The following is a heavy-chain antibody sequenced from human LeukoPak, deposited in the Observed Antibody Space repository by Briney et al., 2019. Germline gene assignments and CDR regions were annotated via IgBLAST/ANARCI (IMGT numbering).Heavy chain of an antibody. D-gene: IGHD3-10*01. J-gene: IGHJ2*01. CDR3: ARAGDRWYFDL. V-gene: IGHV3-11*04. Sequence: PGGSLRLSCVASGFTFSDYYMSWVRQAPGKGLEWISYISSSVSTTHYADSVKGRFTISRDNAKNSLFLQMNSLRAEDTTVYYCARAGDRWYFDLWGRGTLVTVSS. CDR2: ISSSVSTT. CDR1: GFTFSDYY.